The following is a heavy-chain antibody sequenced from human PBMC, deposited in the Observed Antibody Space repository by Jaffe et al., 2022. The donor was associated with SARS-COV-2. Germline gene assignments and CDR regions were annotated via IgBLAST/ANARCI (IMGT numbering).Heavy chain of an antibody. D-gene: IGHD5-12*01. CDR3: ARGRRDKRWLQFSVPSFDY. J-gene: IGHJ4*02. CDR1: GGSFSGYY. Sequence: QVQLQQWGAGLLKPSETLSLTCAVYGGSFSGYYWSWIRQPPGKGLEWIGEINHSGSTNYNPSLKSRVTISVDTSKNQFSLKLSSVTAADTAVYYCARGRRDKRWLQFSVPSFDYWGQGTLVTVSS. CDR2: INHSGST. V-gene: IGHV4-34*01.